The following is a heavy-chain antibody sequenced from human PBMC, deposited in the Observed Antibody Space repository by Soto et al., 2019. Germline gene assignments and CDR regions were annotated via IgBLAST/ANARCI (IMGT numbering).Heavy chain of an antibody. J-gene: IGHJ3*02. CDR3: ARFPRRKWGGRRRAFDI. D-gene: IGHD1-26*01. V-gene: IGHV4-34*01. CDR1: GGSFSGYY. Sequence: QVQLQQWGAGLLKPSETLSLTCAVYGGSFSGYYWSWIRQPPGKGLEWIGEINHSGSTNYNPSLKSRVTISVDTSKNQFSLKLSSVTAADTAVYYCARFPRRKWGGRRRAFDIWGQGTMVTVSS. CDR2: INHSGST.